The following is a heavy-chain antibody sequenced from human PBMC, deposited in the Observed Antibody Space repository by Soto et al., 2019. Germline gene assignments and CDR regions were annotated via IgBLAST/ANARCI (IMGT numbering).Heavy chain of an antibody. CDR3: ARTYCSSTSCKYYFDY. CDR1: GYSFTSYW. V-gene: IGHV5-51*01. D-gene: IGHD2-2*01. CDR2: IYPGDSDT. J-gene: IGHJ4*02. Sequence: PGESLKISCKGSGYSFTSYWIGWVRQMPGKGLEWMGIIYPGDSDTRYSPSFQGQVTISADKSISTAYLQWSSLKASDTAMYYCARTYCSSTSCKYYFDYWGQGTLVTVSS.